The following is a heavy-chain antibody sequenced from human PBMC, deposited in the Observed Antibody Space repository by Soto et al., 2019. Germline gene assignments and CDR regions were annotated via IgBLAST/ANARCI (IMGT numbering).Heavy chain of an antibody. V-gene: IGHV1-69*06. J-gene: IGHJ6*02. D-gene: IGHD3-3*01. CDR3: ARDRDNITIFFRYYYGMDV. CDR2: IIPIFGTA. Sequence: QVQLVQSGAEVKKPGSSVKVSCKASGGTFSSYAISWVRQAPGQGLEGMGGIIPIFGTANYAQKFQGRVTITADKSTSTAYMELSSLRSEDTAVYYCARDRDNITIFFRYYYGMDVWGQGTTVTVSS. CDR1: GGTFSSYA.